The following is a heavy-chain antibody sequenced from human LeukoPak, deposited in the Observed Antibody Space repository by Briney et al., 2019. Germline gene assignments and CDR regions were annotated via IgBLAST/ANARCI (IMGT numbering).Heavy chain of an antibody. D-gene: IGHD7-27*01. CDR2: ISSSGSTI. V-gene: IGHV3-48*03. J-gene: IGHJ4*02. Sequence: GGSLRLSCAASGFTFSSYEMNWVRQAPGKGLEWVSYISSSGSTIYYADSVKGRFTISRDNAKNSLYLQMNSLRAGDTAVYYCARDSGVEGCDYWGQGTLVTVSS. CDR3: ARDSGVEGCDY. CDR1: GFTFSSYE.